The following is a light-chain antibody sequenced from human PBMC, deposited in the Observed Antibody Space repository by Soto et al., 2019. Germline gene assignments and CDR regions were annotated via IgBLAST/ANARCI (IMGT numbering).Light chain of an antibody. Sequence: QSVLTQPPSASGSPGQSVTISCTGTSSDVGAYSYVSWYQQHPGKAPKLMIYEVSKRPSGVPDRFSGSKSGNTASLTVSGLQAEDEADYYCSSYAGRNNFVVFGGGTQLTVL. CDR3: SSYAGRNNFVV. CDR1: SSDVGAYSY. CDR2: EVS. V-gene: IGLV2-8*01. J-gene: IGLJ2*01.